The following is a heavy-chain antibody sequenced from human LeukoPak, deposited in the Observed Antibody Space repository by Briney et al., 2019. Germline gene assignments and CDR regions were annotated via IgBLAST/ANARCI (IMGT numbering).Heavy chain of an antibody. CDR2: IIPIFGTA. Sequence: GASVKVSCKASRCTFSSYPISGVRQAPAQGRAGMGGIIPIFGTANYPQKFQDRVTITADESTSTAYMELSSLRSEDTAVYYCARALSLAYCGGDCYSDAFDLWGQGTMVPVSS. D-gene: IGHD2-21*02. J-gene: IGHJ3*01. CDR1: RCTFSSYP. V-gene: IGHV1-69*13. CDR3: ARALSLAYCGGDCYSDAFDL.